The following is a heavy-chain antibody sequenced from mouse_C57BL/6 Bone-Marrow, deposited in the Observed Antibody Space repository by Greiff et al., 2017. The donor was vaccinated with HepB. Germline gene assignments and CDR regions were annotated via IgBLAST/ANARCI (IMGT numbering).Heavy chain of an antibody. CDR3: ARQFFAY. CDR2: ISSGGSYT. Sequence: EVHLVESGGDLVKPGGSLKLSCAASGFTFSSYGMSWVRQTPDKRLEWVATISSGGSYTYYPDSVKGRFTIYRDNAKNTRYLQMSSLKSEDTAMYYCARQFFAYWGQGTLVTVSA. J-gene: IGHJ3*01. CDR1: GFTFSSYG. V-gene: IGHV5-6*01.